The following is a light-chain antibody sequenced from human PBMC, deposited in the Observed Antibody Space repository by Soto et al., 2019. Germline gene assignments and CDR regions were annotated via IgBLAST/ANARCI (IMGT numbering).Light chain of an antibody. Sequence: DIQMTQSPCSLSASLGDRVTITCRASQDINSHLAWFQQKPGRAPKPLISAASSLQSGVPSNFSGSGSGTDFMITISSRQPEDFATYYCQQYHRYPVTFGGGTKVEIK. J-gene: IGKJ4*02. CDR1: QDINSH. CDR2: AAS. V-gene: IGKV1-16*02. CDR3: QQYHRYPVT.